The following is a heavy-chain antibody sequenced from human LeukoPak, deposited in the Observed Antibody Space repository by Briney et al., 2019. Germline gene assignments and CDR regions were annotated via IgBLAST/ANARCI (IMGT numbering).Heavy chain of an antibody. J-gene: IGHJ4*02. CDR1: GGSISSYY. Sequence: KTSETLSPTCTVSGGSISSYYSSWIRQPPGKGLEWIGYIYYSGSTNYNPSLKSRVTISVDTSKNQFSLKLSSVIAADTAVYYCAREGEMATSAFDYWGQGTLVTVSS. CDR2: IYYSGST. D-gene: IGHD5-24*01. CDR3: AREGEMATSAFDY. V-gene: IGHV4-59*01.